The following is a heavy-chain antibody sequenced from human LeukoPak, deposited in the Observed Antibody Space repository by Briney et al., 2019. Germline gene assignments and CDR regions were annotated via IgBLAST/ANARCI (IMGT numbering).Heavy chain of an antibody. D-gene: IGHD6-13*01. V-gene: IGHV3-30*04. CDR2: ISYDGKNK. CDR3: AKDGQGYGNSWHSFDP. J-gene: IGHJ5*02. CDR1: GFTFSIYA. Sequence: GGSLRLSCAASGFTFSIYAMVWVRQAPGKGLEWVAIISYDGKNKYCADSVKGRFTISRDDSKNTVYLQMNSLRVEDTAVYYCAKDGQGYGNSWHSFDPWGQGTLVTVSS.